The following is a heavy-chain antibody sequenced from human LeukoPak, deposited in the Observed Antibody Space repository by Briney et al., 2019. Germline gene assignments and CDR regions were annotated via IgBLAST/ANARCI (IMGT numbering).Heavy chain of an antibody. Sequence: RPSETLSLTCAVYGGSFSNYYWSWLRQPPGKGREWVGEINHSGSTNYNPSLKSRVTISVDKSKNQFSLKRSGGDAADTAVYYCARARNYYDSSGFYYEGDAFDIWGQGTMVTVSS. CDR2: INHSGST. D-gene: IGHD3-22*01. V-gene: IGHV4-34*01. CDR3: ARARNYYDSSGFYYEGDAFDI. CDR1: GGSFSNYY. J-gene: IGHJ3*02.